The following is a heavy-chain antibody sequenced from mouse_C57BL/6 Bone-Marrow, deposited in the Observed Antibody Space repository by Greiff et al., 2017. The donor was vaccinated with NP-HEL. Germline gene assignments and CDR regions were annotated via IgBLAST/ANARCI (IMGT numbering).Heavy chain of an antibody. CDR2: IDPSDSET. J-gene: IGHJ1*03. V-gene: IGHV1-52*01. CDR3: ASGLRPWYFDV. Sequence: VQLQQPGAELVRPGSSVKLSCKASGYTFTSYWMHWVKQRPIQGLEWIDNIDPSDSETHYNQKFKDKATLTVDKSSSTAYMQLSSLTSEDSAVYYCASGLRPWYFDVWGTGTTVTVSS. CDR1: GYTFTSYW. D-gene: IGHD1-2*01.